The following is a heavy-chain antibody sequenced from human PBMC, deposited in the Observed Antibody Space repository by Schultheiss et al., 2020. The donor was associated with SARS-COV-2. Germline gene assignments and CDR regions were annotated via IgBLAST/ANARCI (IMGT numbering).Heavy chain of an antibody. CDR3: ARADFDGIDY. V-gene: IGHV4-39*07. CDR2: IYYSGST. CDR1: GGSISSSSYY. J-gene: IGHJ4*02. Sequence: SETLSLTCTVSGGSISSSSYYWGWIRQPPGKGLEWIGSIYYSGSTYYNPSLKSRVTISVDTSKNQFSLKLSSVTAADTAVYYCARADFDGIDYWGQGTLVTAPQ.